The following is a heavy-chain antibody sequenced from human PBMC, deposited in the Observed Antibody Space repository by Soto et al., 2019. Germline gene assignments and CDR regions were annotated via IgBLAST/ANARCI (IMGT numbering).Heavy chain of an antibody. CDR1: GYNFTRYG. D-gene: IGHD3-3*01. CDR2: ISVYNGNT. CDR3: ASDKGYYFSWSGYRSYYFDF. V-gene: IGHV1-18*04. J-gene: IGHJ4*02. Sequence: ASVKGSCKASGYNFTRYGVPWARQAPGHRLEWMGWISVYNGNTNYALNLQDRVTMTTDTSTNRAYMELRGLRSDDTAVYYCASDKGYYFSWSGYRSYYFDFWGQGTLVTSPQ.